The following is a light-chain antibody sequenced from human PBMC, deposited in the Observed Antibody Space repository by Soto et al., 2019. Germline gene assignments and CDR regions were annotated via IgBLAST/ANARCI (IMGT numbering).Light chain of an antibody. CDR1: QTVNSN. Sequence: EIVMTQSPATLSVSPGERATLSCRASQTVNSNLAWYQKKPGQAPRLLIYGASTRAPGIPARFSGSGSGTEFTLIISSLQSEDFAVYYCQQYNNWPPLTFGGGTKVEIK. V-gene: IGKV3D-15*01. J-gene: IGKJ4*01. CDR2: GAS. CDR3: QQYNNWPPLT.